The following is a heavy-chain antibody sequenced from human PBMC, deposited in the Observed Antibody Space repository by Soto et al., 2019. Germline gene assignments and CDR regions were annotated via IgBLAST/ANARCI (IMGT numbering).Heavy chain of an antibody. J-gene: IGHJ6*02. D-gene: IGHD3-3*01. CDR3: AKDLTIYGYGMDV. V-gene: IGHV3-23*01. CDR1: GFTFSSYA. Sequence: EVQLLESGGGLVQPGGSLRLSCAASGFTFSSYAMSWVRQAPGKGLEWVSAISGSGGSTYYADSVKGRFTISRDNSKNTLYMQMNSLRAEDTAVYYCAKDLTIYGYGMDVWGQGTTVTVSS. CDR2: ISGSGGST.